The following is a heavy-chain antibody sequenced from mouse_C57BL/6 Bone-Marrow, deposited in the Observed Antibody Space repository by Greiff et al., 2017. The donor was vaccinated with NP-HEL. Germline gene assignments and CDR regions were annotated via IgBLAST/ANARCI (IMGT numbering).Heavy chain of an antibody. CDR2: IYPGDGDT. V-gene: IGHV1-80*01. CDR3: AREGIYYGNSVDY. J-gene: IGHJ2*01. D-gene: IGHD2-1*01. Sequence: QVQLQQSGAELVKPGASVKISCKASGYAFSSYWMNWVKQRPGKGLEWIGQIYPGDGDTNYNGKFKGKATLTADKSSSTAYMQLSSLTSEDSAVYFCAREGIYYGNSVDYWGQGTTLTVSS. CDR1: GYAFSSYW.